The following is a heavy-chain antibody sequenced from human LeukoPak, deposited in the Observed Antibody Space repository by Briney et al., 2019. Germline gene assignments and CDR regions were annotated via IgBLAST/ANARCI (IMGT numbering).Heavy chain of an antibody. CDR2: IYYSGST. V-gene: IGHV4-61*01. CDR1: SGSFSSGSYY. Sequence: PSETLSLTCTVSSGSFSSGSYYWSWIRQPPGKGLEWIGYIYYSGSTNYNPSLKSRVTISVDTSKNQFSLKLSSVTAADTAVYYWARAGFPMDPWGQGTLVTVSS. CDR3: ARAGFPMDP. J-gene: IGHJ5*02. D-gene: IGHD1-14*01.